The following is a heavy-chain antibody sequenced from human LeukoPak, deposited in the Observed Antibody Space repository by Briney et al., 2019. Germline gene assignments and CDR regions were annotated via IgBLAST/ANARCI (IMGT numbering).Heavy chain of an antibody. Sequence: SETLSLTCTVSGGSINSSSYYWGWIRQPPGKGLEWIGSIYYSGSTYYNPSLKSRVTISVDTSKNQFSLKLSSVTAADTAVYYCARQGIAAALVGIEEGWFDPWGQGTLVTVSS. CDR3: ARQGIAAALVGIEEGWFDP. D-gene: IGHD6-13*01. J-gene: IGHJ5*02. CDR2: IYYSGST. CDR1: GGSINSSSYY. V-gene: IGHV4-39*01.